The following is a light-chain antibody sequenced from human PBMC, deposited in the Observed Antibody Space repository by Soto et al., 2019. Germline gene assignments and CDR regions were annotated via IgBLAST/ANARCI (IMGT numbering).Light chain of an antibody. CDR1: QSVSSY. V-gene: IGKV3-11*01. Sequence: EIVVTQSPATLSLSPGERATLSCRASQSVSSYLAWYQQKPGQAPRLLIYDASNRATGIPARFSGSGSGTDFTLTISSFEPEDFAVYCCQQRSNWPATFGGGTKVEIK. J-gene: IGKJ4*01. CDR3: QQRSNWPAT. CDR2: DAS.